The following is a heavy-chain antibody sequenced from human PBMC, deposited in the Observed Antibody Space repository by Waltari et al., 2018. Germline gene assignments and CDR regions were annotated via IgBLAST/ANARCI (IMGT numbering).Heavy chain of an antibody. CDR1: GFTFSSYS. J-gene: IGHJ6*03. CDR2: ISSSSSYI. CDR3: ARGSVEGMGIAAAGPYYYYYMDV. D-gene: IGHD6-13*01. Sequence: EVQLVESGGGLVKPGGSLRLSCAASGFTFSSYSMNWFRRAPGRGLEGVPSISSSSSYIYYADSVKGRFTISRDNAKNSLYLQMNSLRAEDTAVYYCARGSVEGMGIAAAGPYYYYYMDVWGKGTTVTVSS. V-gene: IGHV3-21*03.